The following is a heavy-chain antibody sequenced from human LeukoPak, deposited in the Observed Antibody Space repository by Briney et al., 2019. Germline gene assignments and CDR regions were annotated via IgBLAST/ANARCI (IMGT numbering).Heavy chain of an antibody. Sequence: ASVKVSCKASGGTFSSYAISWVRQAPGQGLEWMGGIIPIFGTANYAQKFQGRVTTDESTSTAYMELSSLRSEDTAVYYCASTEYSSSSGPFDYWGQGTPVTVSS. D-gene: IGHD6-6*01. CDR2: IIPIFGTA. CDR3: ASTEYSSSSGPFDY. CDR1: GGTFSSYA. V-gene: IGHV1-69*05. J-gene: IGHJ4*02.